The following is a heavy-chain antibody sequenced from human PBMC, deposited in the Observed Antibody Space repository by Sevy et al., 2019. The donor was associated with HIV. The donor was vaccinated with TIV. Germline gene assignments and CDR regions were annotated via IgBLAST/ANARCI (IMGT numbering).Heavy chain of an antibody. CDR1: GFDFSIYS. J-gene: IGHJ4*02. D-gene: IGHD2-8*01. V-gene: IGHV3-23*01. CDR2: LSFSCGKI. Sequence: GGSLRLSCAASGFDFSIYSMSWVRQAPRKGLEWVSTLSFSCGKINYADSVKGRFTISRDNSKSSVYLQMNNMRVEDTAVYYCAREGCTKPHDYWGQGTLVTVSS. CDR3: AREGCTKPHDY.